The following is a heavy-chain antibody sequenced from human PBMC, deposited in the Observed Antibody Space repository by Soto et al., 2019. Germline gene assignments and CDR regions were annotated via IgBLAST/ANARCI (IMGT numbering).Heavy chain of an antibody. CDR2: ISGSGGST. D-gene: IGHD3-10*01. V-gene: IGHV3-23*01. CDR1: GFTFSSYA. Sequence: EVQLLESGGGLVQPGGSLRLSCAASGFTFSSYAMSWVRQAPGKGLEWVSAISGSGGSTYYADSVKGRFTISRDNSKNTXXLQMNSLRAEDTAVYYCAKDPGRITMVRGVPTSDYWGQGTLVTVSS. J-gene: IGHJ4*02. CDR3: AKDPGRITMVRGVPTSDY.